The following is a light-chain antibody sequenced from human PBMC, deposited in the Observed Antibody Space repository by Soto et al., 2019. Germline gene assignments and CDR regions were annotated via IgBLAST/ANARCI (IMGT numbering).Light chain of an antibody. CDR2: AAS. CDR3: QQSYSIPYT. Sequence: DIQMTQSPSSVSASVGDRVTISCQASQGISRSLAWYQQKPGKAPKLLIYAASSLQSGVPSRFSGSGFGTDFSLNITSLQPEDFATYYCQQSYSIPYTFGQGTKVDI. J-gene: IGKJ2*01. V-gene: IGKV1-12*01. CDR1: QGISRS.